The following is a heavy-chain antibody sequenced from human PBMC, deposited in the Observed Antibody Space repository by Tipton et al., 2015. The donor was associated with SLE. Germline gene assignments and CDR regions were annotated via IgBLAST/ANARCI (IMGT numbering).Heavy chain of an antibody. CDR3: ARVVAAAGTAFDI. CDR1: GGSISSYY. CDR2: IYYSGST. J-gene: IGHJ3*02. Sequence: TLSLTCTVSGGSISSYYWSWIRQPPGKGLEWIGYIYYSGSTNYNPSLKSRVTISVDTSKNQFSLKLSSVTAADTAGYYCARVVAAAGTAFDIWGQGTMVTVSS. V-gene: IGHV4-59*12. D-gene: IGHD6-13*01.